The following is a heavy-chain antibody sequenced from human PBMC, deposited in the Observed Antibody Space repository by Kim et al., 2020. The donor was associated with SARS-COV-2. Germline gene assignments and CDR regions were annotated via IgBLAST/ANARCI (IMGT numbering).Heavy chain of an antibody. CDR3: ARDLPDIVVVVAPTGGMDV. V-gene: IGHV3-7*01. CDR2: IKQDGSEK. Sequence: GGSLRLSCAASGFTFSSYWMSWVRQAPGKGLEWVANIKQDGSEKYYVDSVKGRFTISRDNAKNSLYLQMNSLRAEDTAVYYCARDLPDIVVVVAPTGGMDVWGQGTTVTVSS. CDR1: GFTFSSYW. J-gene: IGHJ6*02. D-gene: IGHD2-15*01.